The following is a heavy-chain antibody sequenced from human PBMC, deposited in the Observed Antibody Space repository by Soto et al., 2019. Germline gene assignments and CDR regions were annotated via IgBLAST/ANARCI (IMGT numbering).Heavy chain of an antibody. Sequence: QVQLVQSGAEVKKHGASVKVSCNASGYTFTSYGISWERQAPGPGLEWMGWISGYNGNTKYAQKRQGRVTMTTDTYTSTAYMELRSLRSDDTAVYYCARDLGGQIVDYWGQGTLVTVSS. CDR1: GYTFTSYG. J-gene: IGHJ4*02. CDR3: ARDLGGQIVDY. D-gene: IGHD1-26*01. CDR2: ISGYNGNT. V-gene: IGHV1-18*01.